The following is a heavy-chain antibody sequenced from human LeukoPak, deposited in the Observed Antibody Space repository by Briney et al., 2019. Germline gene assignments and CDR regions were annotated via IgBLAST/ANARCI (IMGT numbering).Heavy chain of an antibody. V-gene: IGHV3-21*01. Sequence: PGGSLRLSCAASGFTFSSYSMNWVRQAPGKGLEWVSSISSSSSYIYYADSVKGRFTISRDNAKNSLYLQMNSLRAEDTAVYYCAREAKETSGYSYGGYSSSWCLDYWGQGTLVTVSS. CDR2: ISSSSSYI. J-gene: IGHJ4*02. CDR1: GFTFSSYS. D-gene: IGHD6-13*01. CDR3: AREAKETSGYSYGGYSSSWCLDY.